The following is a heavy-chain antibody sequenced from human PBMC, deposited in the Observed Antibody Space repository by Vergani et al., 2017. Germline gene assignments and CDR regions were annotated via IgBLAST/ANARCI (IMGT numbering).Heavy chain of an antibody. D-gene: IGHD2-2*01. CDR2: ISGSSSYV. CDR1: GFSFSSYS. J-gene: IGHJ6*02. V-gene: IGHV3-21*04. CDR3: AKGVYCSSTSCYEGRGYYYGMGV. Sequence: EVQLLESGGGLVQPGGSLRLSCAASGFSFSSYSMNWVRQAPGKGLEWVASISGSSSYVFYRDSVEGRFTITRDNAKKSVYLQMNSLRADDTAVYYCAKGVYCSSTSCYEGRGYYYGMGVWGQGTTVTFSS.